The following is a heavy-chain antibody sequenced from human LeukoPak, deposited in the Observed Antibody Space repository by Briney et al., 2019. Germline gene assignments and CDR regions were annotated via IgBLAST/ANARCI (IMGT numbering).Heavy chain of an antibody. J-gene: IGHJ4*02. D-gene: IGHD3-22*01. V-gene: IGHV4-59*12. CDR3: ARVGSSGYYVY. Sequence: AETLSLTCTVSGGSISSYYWSWIRQPPGKGREWIGYIYYSGSTNYNPSLKSRVTISVDTSKNQFSLKLSSVTAADTAVYYCARVGSSGYYVYWGQGTLVTVSS. CDR1: GGSISSYY. CDR2: IYYSGST.